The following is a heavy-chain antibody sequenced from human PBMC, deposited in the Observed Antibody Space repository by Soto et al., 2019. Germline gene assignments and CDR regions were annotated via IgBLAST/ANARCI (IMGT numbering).Heavy chain of an antibody. D-gene: IGHD3-16*02. J-gene: IGHJ3*02. Sequence: GGSLRLSCAASGFTFSSYGMHWVRQAPGKGLEWVAVISYDGSNKYYADSVKGRFTISRDNSKNTLYLQMNSLRAEDTAVYYCLCIGGIDNYDYIWGSYRSLAFDIWGQGTMVTVSS. CDR2: ISYDGSNK. CDR1: GFTFSSYG. CDR3: LCIGGIDNYDYIWGSYRSLAFDI. V-gene: IGHV3-30*03.